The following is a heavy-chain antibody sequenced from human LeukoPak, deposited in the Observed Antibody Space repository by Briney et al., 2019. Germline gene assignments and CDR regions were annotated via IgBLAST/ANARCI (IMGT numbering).Heavy chain of an antibody. CDR3: ARVAKERVGGVYYFDY. CDR2: IGTAGDT. Sequence: GGSLRLSCAASGFTFSDYDMHWVRQATGKGLEWVSAIGTAGDTYYTGSVKGRFTIPRENAKNSLYLQMNGLRAGDTAVYYCARVAKERVGGVYYFDYWGQGTLVTGSS. J-gene: IGHJ4*02. CDR1: GFTFSDYD. V-gene: IGHV3-13*01. D-gene: IGHD1-1*01.